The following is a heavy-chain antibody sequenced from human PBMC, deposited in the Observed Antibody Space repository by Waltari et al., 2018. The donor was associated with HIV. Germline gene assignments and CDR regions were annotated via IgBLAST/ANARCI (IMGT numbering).Heavy chain of an antibody. V-gene: IGHV3-9*01. CDR2: ISWDSCSI. J-gene: IGHJ4*02. CDR3: AKGHLRQWLPDLDY. D-gene: IGHD6-19*01. CDR1: GFTFDDYG. Sequence: EVQLVESGGGLVQPGRSLRLSCAASGFTFDDYGMHWVRQARGKGLEWVSGISWDSCSIGDAASVTGRFTISRDNAKNSLYLQMNSLRAEDTAFYYCAKGHLRQWLPDLDYWGQGTLVTVSS.